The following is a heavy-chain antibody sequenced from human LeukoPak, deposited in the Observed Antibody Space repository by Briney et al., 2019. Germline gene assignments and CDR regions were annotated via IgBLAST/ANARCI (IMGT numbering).Heavy chain of an antibody. J-gene: IGHJ3*02. CDR2: IWYDGSNK. CDR3: ARDSWRGSHEGNAFDI. Sequence: GGSLRLSCAACGFTFSSYGMHWVRQAPGKGLEWVAVIWYDGSNKYYADSVKGRFTISRDNSKNTLYLQMNSLRADDTAVYYCARDSWRGSHEGNAFDIWGQGRMVTVSS. CDR1: GFTFSSYG. V-gene: IGHV3-33*01. D-gene: IGHD1-26*01.